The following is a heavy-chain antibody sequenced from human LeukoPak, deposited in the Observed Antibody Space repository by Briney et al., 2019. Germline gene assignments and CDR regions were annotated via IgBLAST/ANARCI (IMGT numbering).Heavy chain of an antibody. Sequence: PGVSLRLSCAASGFTFSSYSMNWVRQAPGKGLEWVSSISSSSSYIYYADSVKGRFTISRDNAKNSLYLQMNSLRAEDTAVYYCARDDYGDYFFDYWGQGTLVTVSS. J-gene: IGHJ4*02. CDR1: GFTFSSYS. CDR3: ARDDYGDYFFDY. D-gene: IGHD4-17*01. CDR2: ISSSSSYI. V-gene: IGHV3-21*01.